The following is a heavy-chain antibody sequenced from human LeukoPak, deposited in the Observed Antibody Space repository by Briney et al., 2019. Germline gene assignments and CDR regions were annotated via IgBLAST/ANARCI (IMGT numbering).Heavy chain of an antibody. CDR1: GYTFTSYG. V-gene: IGHV1-18*01. CDR2: ISAYNGNT. J-gene: IGHJ5*02. D-gene: IGHD6-13*01. Sequence: APVKVSCKASGYTFTSYGISWVRQAPGQGLEWMGWISAYNGNTNYAQKLQGRVTMTTDTSTSTAYMELRSLRSDDTAVYYCARKGSSWYKSWFDPWGQGTLVTVSS. CDR3: ARKGSSWYKSWFDP.